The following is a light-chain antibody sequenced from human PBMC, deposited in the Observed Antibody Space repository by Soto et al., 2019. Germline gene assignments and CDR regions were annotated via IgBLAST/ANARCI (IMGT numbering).Light chain of an antibody. CDR3: CAYAGSYTVL. CDR1: SSDVGGYKY. CDR2: DVS. J-gene: IGLJ2*01. Sequence: QSVLTQPRSVSGSPGQSVTISCTGTSSDVGGYKYVSWYQQHPGKVPKLMMFDVSERPSGVPDRFSGSKSGNTASLSISGLQAEDEADYYCCAYAGSYTVLFGGGTKVTV. V-gene: IGLV2-11*01.